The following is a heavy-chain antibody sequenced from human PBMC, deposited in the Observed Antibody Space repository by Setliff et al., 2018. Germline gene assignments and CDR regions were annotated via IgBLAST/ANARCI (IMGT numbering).Heavy chain of an antibody. CDR1: GFTVSSNY. CDR2: IYSGGST. Sequence: GGPLRLSCAASGFTVSSNYMSWVRQAPGKGLEWVSVIYSGGSTYYADSVKGRFTISRDNSKNTLYLQMNSLRAEDTAVYYCARGYSYGYGDAFDIWGQGTMVTVSS. J-gene: IGHJ3*02. CDR3: ARGYSYGYGDAFDI. D-gene: IGHD5-18*01. V-gene: IGHV3-53*01.